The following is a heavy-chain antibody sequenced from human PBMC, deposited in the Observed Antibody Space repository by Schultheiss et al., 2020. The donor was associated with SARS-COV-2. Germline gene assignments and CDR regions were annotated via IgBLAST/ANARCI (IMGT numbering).Heavy chain of an antibody. CDR2: IYHSGST. V-gene: IGHV4-38-2*02. CDR3: ARERGVAADFDY. CDR1: GYSISSGYY. J-gene: IGHJ4*02. D-gene: IGHD6-13*01. Sequence: SETLSLTCAVSGYSISSGYYWDWIRQPPGKGLEWIGYIYHSGSTYYNPSLKSRVTISVDTSKNQFSLKLSSVTAADTAVYYCARERGVAADFDYWGQGTLVTVSS.